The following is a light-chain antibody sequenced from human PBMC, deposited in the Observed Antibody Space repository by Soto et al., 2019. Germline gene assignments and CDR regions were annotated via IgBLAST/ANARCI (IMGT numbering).Light chain of an antibody. Sequence: EIVLTQSPDILSVSPGQKATLSCRASQSVSSYLAWYHQKPAQDPTLLIFLASNRATGIPARFSGSGSGTDFTLTISSRESEDFGLYYCQHRSNWSPALTFGRGTKVDIK. V-gene: IGKV3-11*01. CDR2: LAS. J-gene: IGKJ4*01. CDR3: QHRSNWSPALT. CDR1: QSVSSY.